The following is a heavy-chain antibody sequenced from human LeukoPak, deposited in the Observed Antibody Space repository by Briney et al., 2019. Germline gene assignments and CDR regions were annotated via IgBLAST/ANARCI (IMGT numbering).Heavy chain of an antibody. CDR1: GGSFSGYY. CDR3: ARGVRYLKYYFDY. V-gene: IGHV4-34*01. J-gene: IGHJ4*02. CDR2: INHSGST. D-gene: IGHD3-9*01. Sequence: PSETLSLTCAVYGGSFSGYYWSWIRQPPGKGLEWIGEINHSGSTNYNPSLKSRVTISVDTSKNQFSLELSSVTAADTAVYYCARGVRYLKYYFDYWGQGTLVTVSS.